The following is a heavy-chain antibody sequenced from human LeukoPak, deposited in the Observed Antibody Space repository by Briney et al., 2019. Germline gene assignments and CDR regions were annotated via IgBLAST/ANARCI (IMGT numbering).Heavy chain of an antibody. CDR3: ARVAGSIGY. Sequence: ASVKVSCKASGYTFTSYDINWVRQATGQGLEWMGWTNPNSGYTGYAQKFQGRVTITRNTSIRTVYMELSSLRSEDTAVYYCARVAGSIGYWGQGTLVTVSS. CDR1: GYTFTSYD. CDR2: TNPNSGYT. D-gene: IGHD6-19*01. J-gene: IGHJ4*02. V-gene: IGHV1-8*03.